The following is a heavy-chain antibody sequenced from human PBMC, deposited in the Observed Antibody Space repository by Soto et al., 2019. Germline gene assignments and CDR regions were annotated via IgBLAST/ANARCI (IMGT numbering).Heavy chain of an antibody. D-gene: IGHD2-15*01. J-gene: IGHJ5*02. CDR2: IIPIFGTA. V-gene: IGHV1-69*01. CDR3: ARDRCSGCSCYPGWFDP. Sequence: QVQLVQSGAEVKKPGSSVKVSCKASGGTFSSYAISWVRQAPGQGLEWMEGIIPIFGTANYAQKFQGRVTITADASTSTAYMELSSLRSEDTSGYYFARDRCSGCSCYPGWFDPWGQGTLVTVSS. CDR1: GGTFSSYA.